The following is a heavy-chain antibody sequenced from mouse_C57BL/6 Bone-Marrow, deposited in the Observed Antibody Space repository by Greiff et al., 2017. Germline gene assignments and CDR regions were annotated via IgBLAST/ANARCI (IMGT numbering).Heavy chain of an antibody. CDR2: ISYDGSN. V-gene: IGHV3-6*01. Sequence: EVKLMESGPGLVKPSQSLSLTCSVTGYSITSGYYWNWIRQFPGNKLEWMGYISYDGSNNYNPSLKNRISITRDTSKNQFFLKLNSVTTEDTATYYCARGDGYYCWGQGTTLTVSS. CDR3: ARGDGYYC. J-gene: IGHJ2*01. D-gene: IGHD2-3*01. CDR1: GYSITSGYY.